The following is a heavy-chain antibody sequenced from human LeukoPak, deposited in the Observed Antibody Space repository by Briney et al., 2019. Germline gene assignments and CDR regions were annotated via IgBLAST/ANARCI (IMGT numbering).Heavy chain of an antibody. D-gene: IGHD2-8*01. J-gene: IGHJ3*02. CDR2: ISSSTSYI. CDR1: GFTFSSSE. Sequence: GGSLRLSCVTSGFTFSSSEMNWVRQAPGKGLEWVSFISSSTSYISYADSVKGRFTISRDNAKSSLWLQMNSLRAEDTAVYYCARATNGRFDIWGQGTMVTVSS. V-gene: IGHV3-21*01. CDR3: ARATNGRFDI.